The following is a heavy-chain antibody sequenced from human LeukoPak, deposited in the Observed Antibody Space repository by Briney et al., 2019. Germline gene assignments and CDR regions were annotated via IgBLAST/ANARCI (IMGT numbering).Heavy chain of an antibody. CDR3: ASDISEGRYYDSSGYPNDY. V-gene: IGHV4-39*01. Sequence: KPSETLSLTCTVSGGSISSSSYYWGWIRQPPGKGLEWIGSIYYSGSTYYNPSLKSRVTISVDTSKNQFSLKLSSVTAADTAVYYCASDISEGRYYDSSGYPNDYWGQGTLVTVSS. CDR2: IYYSGST. CDR1: GGSISSSSYY. J-gene: IGHJ4*02. D-gene: IGHD3-22*01.